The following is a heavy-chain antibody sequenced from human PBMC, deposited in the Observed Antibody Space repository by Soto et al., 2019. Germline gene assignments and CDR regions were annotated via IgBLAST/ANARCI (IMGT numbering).Heavy chain of an antibody. CDR2: IYPGDSDT. D-gene: IGHD2-2*01. CDR1: GYSFTSYW. CDR3: ARHQSAIVVVPARDYYYYGMDV. V-gene: IGHV5-51*01. J-gene: IGHJ6*02. Sequence: GESLKISCKGSGYSFTSYWIGWVRQMPGKGLEWMGIIYPGDSDTRYSPSFQGQVTISADKSIGTAYLQWSSLKASDTAMYYCARHQSAIVVVPARDYYYYGMDVWGQGTTVTVSS.